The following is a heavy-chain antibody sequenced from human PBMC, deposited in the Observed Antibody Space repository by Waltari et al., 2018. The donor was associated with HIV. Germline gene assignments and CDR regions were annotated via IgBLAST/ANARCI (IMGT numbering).Heavy chain of an antibody. CDR3: VKERGPFNGFDI. V-gene: IGHV3-33*06. D-gene: IGHD3-16*01. CDR1: GFTFSSYG. Sequence: QVYLMESGGGVVQPGGSLKLSCAASGFTFSSYGMNWVRQAPGKGLEWVAVIWSDGYNKFYADSVRGRFTFSRDNSKYTLSLQMNSLRAEDTALYYCVKERGPFNGFDIWGQGTMVTVSS. J-gene: IGHJ3*02. CDR2: IWSDGYNK.